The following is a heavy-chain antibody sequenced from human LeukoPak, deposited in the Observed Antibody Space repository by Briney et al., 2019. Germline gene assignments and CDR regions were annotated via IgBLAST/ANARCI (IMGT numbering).Heavy chain of an antibody. CDR2: IYHSGST. CDR3: ARAIVVVPAAHFDY. V-gene: IGHV4-30-2*01. D-gene: IGHD2-2*01. J-gene: IGHJ4*02. Sequence: PSQTLSLTCTVSGGSISSGGYYWSWIRQPPGKGLEWIGYIYHSGSTYYNPSLKSRVTISVDRSKNQFSLKLSSVTAADTAAYYCARAIVVVPAAHFDYWGQGTLVTVSS. CDR1: GGSISSGGYY.